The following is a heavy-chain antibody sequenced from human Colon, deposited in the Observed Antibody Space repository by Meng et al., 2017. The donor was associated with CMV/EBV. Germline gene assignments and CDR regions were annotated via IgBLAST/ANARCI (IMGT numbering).Heavy chain of an antibody. CDR2: IYTDGNI. V-gene: IGHV3-53*01. CDR1: GFAVSGNY. Sequence: GESLKISCAASGFAVSGNYMNWVRQVPGGGLEWVSVIYTDGNIYYADSVQGRFTISRDTSKNIVYLQMNSLRAEDTAVYYCATRVPYQLLYYYGMDVWGQGTTVTVSS. D-gene: IGHD2-2*01. CDR3: ATRVPYQLLYYYGMDV. J-gene: IGHJ6*02.